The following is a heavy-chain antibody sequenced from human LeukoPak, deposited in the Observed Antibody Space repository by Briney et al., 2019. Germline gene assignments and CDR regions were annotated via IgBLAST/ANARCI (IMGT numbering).Heavy chain of an antibody. D-gene: IGHD3-10*01. Sequence: GGSLRLSCAASGFTFSSYEMNWVRQAPGKGLEWVSYISSSGSTIHYADSVKGRFTISRDNAKNSLYLQMNSLRAEDTAVYYCASWCYGSGSCDGMDVWGQGTTVTVSS. J-gene: IGHJ6*02. CDR2: ISSSGSTI. V-gene: IGHV3-48*03. CDR1: GFTFSSYE. CDR3: ASWCYGSGSCDGMDV.